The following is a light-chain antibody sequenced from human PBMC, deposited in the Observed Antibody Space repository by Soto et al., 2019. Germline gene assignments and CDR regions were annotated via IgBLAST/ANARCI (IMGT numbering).Light chain of an antibody. CDR3: AAWDDSLSGGV. V-gene: IGLV1-47*01. Sequence: QSVLTQPPSASGTPGQRVTISCSGSSSNIGTNYVYWYHQLPGTAPKLRIYRNNQRPSGVPDRFSGSKSGTSASLAISGLRSEDEADYYCAAWDDSLSGGVFGGGTKLTVL. CDR1: SSNIGTNY. CDR2: RNN. J-gene: IGLJ3*02.